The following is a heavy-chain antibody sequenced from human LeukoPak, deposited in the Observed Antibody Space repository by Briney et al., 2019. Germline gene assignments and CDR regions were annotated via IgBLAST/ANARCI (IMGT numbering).Heavy chain of an antibody. Sequence: KPSETLSLTGTVSGGSISSYYWSWIRQPAGKGLEWIGRFYTSGSTHYNPSLKSRVTMSIDTSKNQFSLKLSSVTAADTAVYYCARDARLHYYFDYWGQGTLVIVSS. CDR3: ARDARLHYYFDY. V-gene: IGHV4-4*07. J-gene: IGHJ4*02. D-gene: IGHD6-25*01. CDR1: GGSISSYY. CDR2: FYTSGST.